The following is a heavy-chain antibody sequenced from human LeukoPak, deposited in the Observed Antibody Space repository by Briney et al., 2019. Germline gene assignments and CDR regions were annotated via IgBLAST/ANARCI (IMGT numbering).Heavy chain of an antibody. Sequence: GRSLRLSCAASGFTFSSYAMHWVRQAPGKGLEWVAVISYDGSNKYYADSVKGRFTISRDNSKNTLYLQMNSLRAEDTAVYYCAKLIVVVPAVDYWGQGTLVTVSS. CDR3: AKLIVVVPAVDY. CDR1: GFTFSSYA. CDR2: ISYDGSNK. J-gene: IGHJ4*02. V-gene: IGHV3-30-3*01. D-gene: IGHD2-2*01.